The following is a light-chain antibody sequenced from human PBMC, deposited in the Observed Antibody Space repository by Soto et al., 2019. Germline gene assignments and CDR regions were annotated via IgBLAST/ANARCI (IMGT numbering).Light chain of an antibody. CDR2: GAS. CDR1: QSVSSSY. Sequence: EIVLTQSPGTLSLSPGERATLSCRASQSVSSSYLAWYQQKPGQAPRLLIYGASSRATGLPDRFSGSGSGTDFTLTISRLEPEDVAVDYCQQYGSAPTWTFGQGTKVEIK. CDR3: QQYGSAPTWT. J-gene: IGKJ1*01. V-gene: IGKV3-20*01.